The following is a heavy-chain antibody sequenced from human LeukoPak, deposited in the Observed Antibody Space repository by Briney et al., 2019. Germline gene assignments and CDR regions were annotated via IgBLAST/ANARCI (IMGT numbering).Heavy chain of an antibody. CDR1: TDTFSSYS. CDR2: INTNGEGV. D-gene: IGHD2-8*01. CDR3: ATDDSTNKVPF. J-gene: IGHJ3*01. Sequence: GGYLRLSCVGSTDTFSSYSMNWFRQAPGKGLEWLSYINTNGEGVYYADSVKGRFAISRDNAKNSLYLLMNSLRVEDTALYHCATDDSTNKVPFWGQGTVVTVSS. V-gene: IGHV3-48*04.